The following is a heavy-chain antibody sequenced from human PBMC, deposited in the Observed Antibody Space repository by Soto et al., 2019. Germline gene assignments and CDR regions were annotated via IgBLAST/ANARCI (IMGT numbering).Heavy chain of an antibody. CDR2: ISYDGSNK. CDR1: GFTFSSYA. V-gene: IGHV3-30-3*01. CDR3: ARESSSWGVSDDSLDY. D-gene: IGHD6-13*01. Sequence: SLRLSCAASGFTFSSYAMHWVRQAPGKGLEWVAVISYDGSNKYYADSVKGRFTISRDNSKNTLYLQMNSLRAEDTAVYYCARESSSWGVSDDSLDYWGQGTLVTVSS. J-gene: IGHJ4*02.